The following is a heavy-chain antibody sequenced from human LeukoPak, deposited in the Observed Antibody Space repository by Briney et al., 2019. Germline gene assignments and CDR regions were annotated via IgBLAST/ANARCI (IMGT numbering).Heavy chain of an antibody. CDR3: AAGSSSWLDAFDI. CDR2: IVVGSGNT. CDR1: GFTFTSSA. D-gene: IGHD6-13*01. V-gene: IGHV1-58*02. Sequence: GTSVKVSCKASGFTFTSSAMLWVRQARGQRLEWIGWIVVGSGNTNYAQKFQERVTITRDMSTSTAYMELSSLRSEDTAVYYCAAGSSSWLDAFDIWGQGTMVTVSS. J-gene: IGHJ3*02.